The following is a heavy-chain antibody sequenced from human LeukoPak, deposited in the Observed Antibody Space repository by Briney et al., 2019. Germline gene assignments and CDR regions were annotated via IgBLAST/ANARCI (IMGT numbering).Heavy chain of an antibody. CDR1: GGSISSYY. V-gene: IGHV4-59*01. Sequence: SETLSLTCTVSGGSISSYYWSWIRQPPEKGLEWIGYIYYSGSTNYNPSLKSRVTISVDTSKNQFSLKLSSVTAADTAVYYCARVGSYYDFWSGTGNEFDYWGQGTLVTVSS. CDR2: IYYSGST. J-gene: IGHJ4*02. D-gene: IGHD3-3*01. CDR3: ARVGSYYDFWSGTGNEFDY.